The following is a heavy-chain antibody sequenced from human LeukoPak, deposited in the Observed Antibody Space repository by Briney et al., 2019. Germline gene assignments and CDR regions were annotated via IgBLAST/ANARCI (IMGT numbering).Heavy chain of an antibody. CDR2: IFSGDNT. Sequence: QPGGPLRLSCAASGFTVSSKYMSWVRQAPGKGLEWVSVIFSGDNTYYADSVKGRFTISRDNSKNTLYLQMNSLRAEDTAVYYCARDFGRGYCSSTSCYGWFDPWGQGTLVTVSS. CDR1: GFTVSSKY. J-gene: IGHJ5*02. V-gene: IGHV3-66*02. D-gene: IGHD2-2*01. CDR3: ARDFGRGYCSSTSCYGWFDP.